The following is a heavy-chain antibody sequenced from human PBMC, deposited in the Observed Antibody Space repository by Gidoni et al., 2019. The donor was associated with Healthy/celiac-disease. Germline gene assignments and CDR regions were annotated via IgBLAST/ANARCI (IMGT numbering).Heavy chain of an antibody. CDR2: ISSSGSTI. J-gene: IGHJ4*02. CDR3: ARALEMATTSDY. D-gene: IGHD5-12*01. CDR1: GFTFSDYY. V-gene: IGHV3-11*01. Sequence: QVQLVEAGGGLVKPGGSLKLSCAAAGFTFSDYYMSWIRQAPGKGLEWVSYISSSGSTIYYADSVQGRFTISRDNAKNSLYLQMNSLRAEDTAVYYCARALEMATTSDYWGQGTLVTVSS.